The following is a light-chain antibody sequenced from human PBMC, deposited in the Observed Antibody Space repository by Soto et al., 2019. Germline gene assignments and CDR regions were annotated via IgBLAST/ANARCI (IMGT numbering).Light chain of an antibody. J-gene: IGKJ5*01. CDR3: QQYGSSPPIT. CDR2: CAS. CDR1: QSVSSSY. V-gene: IGKV3-20*01. Sequence: EIVLTQSPGTLSLSPGERATLSCRASQSVSSSYLAWYQQKPGQAPRLLIYCASSSATGIPDRFSGSGSWTDFPLTISRLEPEAFAVYYCQQYGSSPPITFGQGTRLEIK.